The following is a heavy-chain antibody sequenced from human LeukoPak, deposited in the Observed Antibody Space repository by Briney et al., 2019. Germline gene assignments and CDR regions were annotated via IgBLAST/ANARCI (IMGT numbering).Heavy chain of an antibody. CDR2: INPNSGRT. V-gene: IGHV1-8*01. CDR3: ARGRSRLAAAGTYGY. D-gene: IGHD6-13*01. CDR1: GYTFTSSD. Sequence: GASVNVSCKASGYTFTSSDINWVRQAAGQGLEWMGRINPNSGRTGYAQKFQGRVTMTANTSISTAYMELSSLRFDDMAVYYCARGRSRLAAAGTYGYWGQVPLITVSS. J-gene: IGHJ4*02.